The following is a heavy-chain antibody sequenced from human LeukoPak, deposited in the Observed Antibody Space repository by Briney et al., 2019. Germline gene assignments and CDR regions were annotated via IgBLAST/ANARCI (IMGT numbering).Heavy chain of an antibody. J-gene: IGHJ4*02. D-gene: IGHD3-22*01. CDR1: GFTFSSYA. CDR2: ISYDGSNK. Sequence: GGSLRLSCAASGFTFSSYAMHWVRQAPGKGLEWVAVISYDGSNKYYADSVKGRFTISRDNSKNTLYLQMNSLRAEDTAVYYCAKAHYYDSSGYYYNFDYWGQGTLVTVSS. V-gene: IGHV3-30-3*01. CDR3: AKAHYYDSSGYYYNFDY.